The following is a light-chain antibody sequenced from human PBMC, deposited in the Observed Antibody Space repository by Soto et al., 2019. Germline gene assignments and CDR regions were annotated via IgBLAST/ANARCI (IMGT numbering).Light chain of an antibody. CDR1: SSDVGGYNY. Sequence: QSALTQPASVSGSPGQSITISCTGTSSDVGGYNYVSWYQQHPGKAPKLMIYEVSNRPSGVSNRFSGSKSGNTASLTISGLQAEDDADYYCSSYTSSSTRVFGGGPQLTVL. V-gene: IGLV2-14*01. CDR3: SSYTSSSTRV. CDR2: EVS. J-gene: IGLJ3*02.